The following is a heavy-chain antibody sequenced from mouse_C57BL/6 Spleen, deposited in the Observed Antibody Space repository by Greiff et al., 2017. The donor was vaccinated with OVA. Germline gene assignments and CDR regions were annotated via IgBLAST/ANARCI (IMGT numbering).Heavy chain of an antibody. Sequence: EVQLQQSGPELVKPGASVKISCKASGYTFTDYYMNWVKQSHGKSLEWIGDINPNNGGTSYNQKFKGKATLTVDKSSSTAYMELRSLTSEDSAVYYCARRTRAMDDWGQGTSVTVSS. V-gene: IGHV1-26*01. CDR3: ARRTRAMDD. CDR1: GYTFTDYY. D-gene: IGHD2-13*01. CDR2: INPNNGGT. J-gene: IGHJ4*01.